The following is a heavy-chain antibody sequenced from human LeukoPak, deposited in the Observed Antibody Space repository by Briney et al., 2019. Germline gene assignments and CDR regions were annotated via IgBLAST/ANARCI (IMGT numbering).Heavy chain of an antibody. D-gene: IGHD3-22*01. CDR3: ARSERITMILGGAFDI. Sequence: SETLSLTCTVSSGSIGSYYWSWIRQPPGKGPEWIGYIYYSGSTNYSPSLKSRVTISVDTSKNQFSLKLSSVTASDTAMYYCARSERITMILGGAFDIWGQGTMVTVSS. CDR2: IYYSGST. V-gene: IGHV4-59*08. J-gene: IGHJ3*02. CDR1: SGSIGSYY.